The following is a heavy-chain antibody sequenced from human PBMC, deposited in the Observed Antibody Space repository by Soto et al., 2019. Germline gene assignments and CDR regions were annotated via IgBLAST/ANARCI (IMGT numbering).Heavy chain of an antibody. D-gene: IGHD6-19*01. J-gene: IGHJ3*02. CDR2: ISYDGSNK. Sequence: QVQLVESGGGVVQPGRSLRLSCAASGFTFSSYGMHWVRQAPGKGLEWVAGISYDGSNKYYADSVQGRFTISRDNSNNPLYLQMNILSAEDTAVYYCAKVQWLPVDDDFDIWGQGTMVTVSS. V-gene: IGHV3-30*18. CDR1: GFTFSSYG. CDR3: AKVQWLPVDDDFDI.